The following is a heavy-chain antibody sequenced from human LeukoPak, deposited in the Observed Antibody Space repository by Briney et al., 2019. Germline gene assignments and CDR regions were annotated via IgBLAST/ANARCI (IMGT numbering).Heavy chain of an antibody. V-gene: IGHV3-23*01. CDR1: GFTSSSYA. J-gene: IGHJ6*03. Sequence: GGSLRLSCAASGFTSSSYAMSWVRQAPGKGLEWVSGISVGGAYTYYADSVKGRFTISRDNSKNTLYLQMNSLRAEDTAVYYCAKTLYSGSYYYYYYCMDAWGKGTTVTVSS. CDR2: ISVGGAYT. CDR3: AKTLYSGSYYYYYYCMDA. D-gene: IGHD1-26*01.